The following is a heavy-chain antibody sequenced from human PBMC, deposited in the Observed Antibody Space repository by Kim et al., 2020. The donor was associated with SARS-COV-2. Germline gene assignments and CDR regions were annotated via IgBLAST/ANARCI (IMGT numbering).Heavy chain of an antibody. CDR3: ARQGRFLEWLLDNYYYGMDV. D-gene: IGHD3-3*01. Sequence: GESLKISCKGSGYSFTSYWIGWVRQMPGKGLEWMGIIYPGDSDTRYSPSFQGQVTISADKSISTAYLQWSSLKASDTAMYYCARQGRFLEWLLDNYYYGMDVWGQGTTVTVSS. J-gene: IGHJ6*02. V-gene: IGHV5-51*01. CDR2: IYPGDSDT. CDR1: GYSFTSYW.